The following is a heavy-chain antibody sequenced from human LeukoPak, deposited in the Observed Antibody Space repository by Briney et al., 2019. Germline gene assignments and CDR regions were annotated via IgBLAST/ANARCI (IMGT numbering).Heavy chain of an antibody. J-gene: IGHJ3*02. V-gene: IGHV1-69*13. CDR2: IIPIFDTA. D-gene: IGHD3-22*01. CDR3: ARYGRITMIVVAWDAFDI. Sequence: EASVKVSCKASGGTLSSHVISGVRQAPGQGREWRGGIIPIFDTANYAQKFQGRVTITADESTSTAYMELSSLRSEDTAVYYCARYGRITMIVVAWDAFDIWGQGTMVTVSS. CDR1: GGTLSSHV.